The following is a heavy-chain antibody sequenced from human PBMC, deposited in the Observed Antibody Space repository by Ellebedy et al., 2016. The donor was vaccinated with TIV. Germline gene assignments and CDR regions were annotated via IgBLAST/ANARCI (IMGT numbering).Heavy chain of an antibody. CDR3: ARALNWFDP. Sequence: SETLSLXXTVSGGSISSSSYYWGWIRQPPGKGLEWIGEIYHSGSTNYNPSLKSRVTISVDKSKNQFSLKLSSVTAADTAVYYCARALNWFDPWGQGTLVTVSS. J-gene: IGHJ5*02. CDR1: GGSISSSSYY. CDR2: IYHSGST. V-gene: IGHV4-39*07.